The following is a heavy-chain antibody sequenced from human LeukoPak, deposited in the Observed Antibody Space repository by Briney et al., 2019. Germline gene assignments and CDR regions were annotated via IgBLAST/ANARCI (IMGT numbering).Heavy chain of an antibody. CDR1: GYTFTSYY. D-gene: IGHD1-26*01. CDR3: ATPNEWESPIALDY. Sequence: GASVKVSCKASGYTFTSYYMHWVRQAPGQGLEWMGWINPNSGGTNYAQKFQGRVTMTRDTSISTAYMELSRLRSDDTAVYYCATPNEWESPIALDYWGQGTLVTVSS. V-gene: IGHV1-2*02. J-gene: IGHJ4*02. CDR2: INPNSGGT.